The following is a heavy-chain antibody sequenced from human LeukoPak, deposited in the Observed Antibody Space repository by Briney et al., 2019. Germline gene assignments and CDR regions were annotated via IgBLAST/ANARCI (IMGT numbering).Heavy chain of an antibody. J-gene: IGHJ6*03. D-gene: IGHD5-12*01. CDR1: GGSFSGYY. Sequence: SETLSLTCAVYGGSFSGYYWSWLRQPPGKGLEWIGEINHSGSTNYNPSLKSRVTISVDTSKNQFSLKLSSVTAADTAVYYCARGGSGYTITYYYYYYMDVWGKGTTVTVSS. V-gene: IGHV4-34*01. CDR3: ARGGSGYTITYYYYYYMDV. CDR2: INHSGST.